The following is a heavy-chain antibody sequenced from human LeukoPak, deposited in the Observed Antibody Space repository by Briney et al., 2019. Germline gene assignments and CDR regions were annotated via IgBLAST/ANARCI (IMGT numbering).Heavy chain of an antibody. V-gene: IGHV4-61*02. J-gene: IGHJ3*02. CDR1: GGSISSGSYY. D-gene: IGHD4-17*01. CDR3: ARELRDAFDI. CDR2: IYTSGST. Sequence: SETLSLTXTVSGGSISSGSYYWSWIWQPAGKGLEWIGRIYTSGSTNYNPSLKSRVTISVDTSKNQFSLKLSSVTAADTAVYYCARELRDAFDIWGQGTMVTVSS.